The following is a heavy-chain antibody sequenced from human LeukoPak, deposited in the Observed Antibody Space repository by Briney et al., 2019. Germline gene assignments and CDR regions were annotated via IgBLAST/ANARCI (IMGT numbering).Heavy chain of an antibody. J-gene: IGHJ5*02. CDR3: ARELVGAIGWFDP. Sequence: PSETLSLTCTVSGGSISSYYWSWIRQPPGKGLEWIGYIYYSGRTNYNSSLKSRVTISVDTSKNQFSLKLSSVTAADTAVYYCARELVGAIGWFDPWGQGTLVTVSS. CDR2: IYYSGRT. V-gene: IGHV4-59*12. CDR1: GGSISSYY. D-gene: IGHD1-26*01.